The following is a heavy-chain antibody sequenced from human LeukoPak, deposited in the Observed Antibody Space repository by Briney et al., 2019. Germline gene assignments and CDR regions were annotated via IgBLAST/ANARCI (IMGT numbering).Heavy chain of an antibody. CDR2: IYYSGST. D-gene: IGHD2-21*02. CDR3: ARHPIVVVTASAFDI. V-gene: IGHV4-39*01. J-gene: IGHJ3*02. CDR1: GASISNGDYY. Sequence: SETLSLTCTVSGASISNGDYYWSWIRQPPGKGLEWIGSIYYSGSTYYNPSLKSRVTISVDTSKNQFSLKLSSVTAADTAVYYCARHPIVVVTASAFDIWGQGTMVTVSS.